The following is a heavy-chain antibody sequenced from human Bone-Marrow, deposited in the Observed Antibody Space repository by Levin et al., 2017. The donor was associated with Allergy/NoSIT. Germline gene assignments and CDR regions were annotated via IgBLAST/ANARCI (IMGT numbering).Heavy chain of an antibody. Sequence: SETLSLTCTVSGASVSSGSNYWCWIRQPPGKGLEWIGNIDYSGSTNYNPSLKSRVTISADTSKNQFSLKLTSVTSADTAVYYCWRDLDYYYYMDIWGKGTTVTVSS. J-gene: IGHJ6*03. V-gene: IGHV4-61*01. CDR3: WRDLDYYYYMDI. CDR2: IDYSGST. CDR1: GASVSSGSNY.